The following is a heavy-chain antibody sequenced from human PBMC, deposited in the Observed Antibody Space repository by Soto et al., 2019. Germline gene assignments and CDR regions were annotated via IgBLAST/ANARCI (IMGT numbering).Heavy chain of an antibody. V-gene: IGHV3-15*07. CDR2: IKSKTDGGTI. J-gene: IGHJ5*02. CDR3: TTRLYH. Sequence: GGSLRLSCAASGFTFSNAWMNWVRQAPGKGPEWVARIKSKTDGGTIDYAAPVEGRFIISRDDSKSMLYLQMNSLKTEDTAVYFCTTRLYHWGQGTLVTV. CDR1: GFTFSNAW.